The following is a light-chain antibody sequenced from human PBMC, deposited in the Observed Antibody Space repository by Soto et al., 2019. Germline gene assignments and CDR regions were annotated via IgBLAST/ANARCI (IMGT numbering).Light chain of an antibody. V-gene: IGLV2-23*01. CDR2: EGT. CDR3: CSYASSSSYV. CDR1: TSDVGGYNL. Sequence: QSALTQPASVSGSPGQSITISCSGTTSDVGGYNLVSWYQQHTAKAPKLLIYEGTQRPSGVSSRFSGSKSGNTASLTISGFQAEDEADYYCCSYASSSSYVFGTGTKLTVL. J-gene: IGLJ1*01.